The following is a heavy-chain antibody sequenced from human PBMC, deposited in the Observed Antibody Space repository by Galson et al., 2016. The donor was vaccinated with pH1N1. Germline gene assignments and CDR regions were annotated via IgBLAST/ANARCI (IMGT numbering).Heavy chain of an antibody. V-gene: IGHV1-46*01. CDR1: GYTFTNYY. Sequence: SVKVSCKASGYTFTNYYFHWVRQAPGQGLEWMGVIDPSGGGTTYAQKFQARVTMTKHTSTTTVYLDLNSLKSDDTAVYYCTRDQVRLRETWGQGTLVTVSS. CDR3: TRDQVRLRET. J-gene: IGHJ5*02. D-gene: IGHD1-1*01. CDR2: IDPSGGGT.